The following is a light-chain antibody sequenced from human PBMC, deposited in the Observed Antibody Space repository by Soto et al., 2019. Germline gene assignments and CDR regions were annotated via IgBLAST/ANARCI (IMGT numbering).Light chain of an antibody. V-gene: IGKV3-20*01. J-gene: IGKJ1*01. CDR2: GAS. CDR1: QSVRSSY. Sequence: EIVLTQSPGTLSLSPGERATLSCRASQSVRSSYLAWYQQKPGQAPRLHIYGASSRATGIPDRFIGSGSDTDLTLTISILEPEDFAVYYCQQYGSSPPWTFGQGTKVHIK. CDR3: QQYGSSPPWT.